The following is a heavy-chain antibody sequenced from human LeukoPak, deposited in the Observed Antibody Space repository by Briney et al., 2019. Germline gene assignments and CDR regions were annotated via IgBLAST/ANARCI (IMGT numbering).Heavy chain of an antibody. V-gene: IGHV3-48*04. Sequence: GGSLRLSCAASGFIFSDCSMNWVRQAAGKGLEWVSYISSGSSTVYYADSVKGRFTISRDNAKNSLFLQMDSLRAEDAAVYYCARDPSSYCAATSCYDLDYWGQGTLVTVSS. CDR3: ARDPSSYCAATSCYDLDY. CDR1: GFIFSDCS. D-gene: IGHD2-2*01. CDR2: ISSGSSTV. J-gene: IGHJ4*02.